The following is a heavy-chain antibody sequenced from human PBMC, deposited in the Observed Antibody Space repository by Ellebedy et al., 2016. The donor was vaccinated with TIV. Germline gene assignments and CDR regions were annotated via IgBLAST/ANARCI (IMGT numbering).Heavy chain of an antibody. CDR3: ARESFGVDAFDI. Sequence: GESLKISCAASGFTFSSYAMHWVRPAPGKGLEWVAVISYDGSNKYYADSVKGRFTISRDNSKNTLYLQMNSLRAEDTAVYYCARESFGVDAFDIWGQGTMVTVSS. D-gene: IGHD3-10*01. J-gene: IGHJ3*02. CDR1: GFTFSSYA. CDR2: ISYDGSNK. V-gene: IGHV3-30*04.